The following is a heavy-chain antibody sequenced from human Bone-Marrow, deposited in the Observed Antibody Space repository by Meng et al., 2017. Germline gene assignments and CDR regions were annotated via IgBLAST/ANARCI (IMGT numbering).Heavy chain of an antibody. CDR2: ISWNSGSI. J-gene: IGHJ4*02. CDR1: GFTFDDYA. Sequence: SLKISCAASGFTFDDYAMHWVRQAPGKGPEWVSGISWNSGSIGYADSVKGRFTISRDNAKNSLYLQMNSLRAEDTALYYCARGGIRSSSWFAYWGQGTLVTVSS. D-gene: IGHD6-13*01. V-gene: IGHV3-9*01. CDR3: ARGGIRSSSWFAY.